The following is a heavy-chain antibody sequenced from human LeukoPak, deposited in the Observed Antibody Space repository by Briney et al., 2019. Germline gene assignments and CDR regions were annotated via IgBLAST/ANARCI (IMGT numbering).Heavy chain of an antibody. CDR2: MNPNSGNT. D-gene: IGHD3-16*02. Sequence: ASVKVSCKASGYTFTSYDINWVRQATGQGLEWMGWMNPNSGNTGYAQKFQGRVTMTRNTSISTAYMELSSLRSEDTAVYYCARAPYYDYVWGSYRPDYWGQGTLVTVSS. V-gene: IGHV1-8*01. CDR3: ARAPYYDYVWGSYRPDY. CDR1: GYTFTSYD. J-gene: IGHJ4*02.